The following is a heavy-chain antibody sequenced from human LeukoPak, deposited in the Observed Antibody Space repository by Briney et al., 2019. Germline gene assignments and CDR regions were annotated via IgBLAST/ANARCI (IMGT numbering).Heavy chain of an antibody. CDR2: INHSGST. D-gene: IGHD3-10*01. CDR3: ARDGGDYGSGSYRNWFDP. Sequence: PSETLSLTCAVSGGSISSSNWWSWVRQPPGKGLEWIGEINHSGSTNYNPSLKSRVTISVDKSKNQFSLKLSSVTAADTAVYYCARDGGDYGSGSYRNWFDPWGQGTLVTVSS. V-gene: IGHV4-4*02. J-gene: IGHJ5*02. CDR1: GGSISSSNW.